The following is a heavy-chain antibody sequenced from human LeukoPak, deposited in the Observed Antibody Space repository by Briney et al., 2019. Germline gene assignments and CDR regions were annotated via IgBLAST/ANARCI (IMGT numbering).Heavy chain of an antibody. Sequence: GGSLRLSCAASGFTFSSYGMHWVRQAPGKGLEWVVVIWYDGSNKYYADPVKGRFTISRDNSKNTLYLQMNSLRAEDTAVYYCARDNYSNLDYWGQGTLVTVSS. D-gene: IGHD4-11*01. J-gene: IGHJ4*02. CDR3: ARDNYSNLDY. CDR1: GFTFSSYG. CDR2: IWYDGSNK. V-gene: IGHV3-33*01.